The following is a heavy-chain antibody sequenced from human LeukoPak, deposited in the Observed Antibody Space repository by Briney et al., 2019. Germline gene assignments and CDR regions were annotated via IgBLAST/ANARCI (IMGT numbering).Heavy chain of an antibody. V-gene: IGHV4-39*01. CDR3: ERHAEGIMITFGGVPRFNPLFDP. D-gene: IGHD3-16*01. CDR1: VGPISCRCYY. J-gene: IGHJ5*02. CDR2: ICYSGST. Sequence: PSETLSLTCTVSVGPISCRCYYWGRIRQPPGKGLEWIGSICYSGSTYYHPDVQSRVTISVDTSKNQFSLKLSSVTAADTAVYYCERHAEGIMITFGGVPRFNPLFDPWGQGTLVTVSS.